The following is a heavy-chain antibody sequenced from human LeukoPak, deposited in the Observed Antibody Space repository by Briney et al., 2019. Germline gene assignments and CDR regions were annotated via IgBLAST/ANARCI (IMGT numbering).Heavy chain of an antibody. CDR1: GYTFTGYY. D-gene: IGHD3-9*01. J-gene: IGHJ4*02. V-gene: IGHV1-2*02. CDR3: ARDPYFAYGHRSFDY. Sequence: RASVKVSCKASGYTFTGYYMHWVRQAPGQGLEWMGWINPNSGCTNYAQKFQGRVTITGDTSITTAYMELSRLRSDATAFYYCARDPYFAYGHRSFDYWGQGTLVTVSS. CDR2: INPNSGCT.